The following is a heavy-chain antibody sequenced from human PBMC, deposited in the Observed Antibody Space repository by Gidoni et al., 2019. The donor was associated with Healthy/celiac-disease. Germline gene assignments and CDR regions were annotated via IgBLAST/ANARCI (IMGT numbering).Heavy chain of an antibody. CDR3: ADSIAARWYYFDY. CDR2: IYYSGGT. Sequence: QLQLQESGPGLVKPSETLSLTCTVSGGSISSSSYSWGWIRQPPGKGLEWIGSIYYSGGTYYNPSLKSRVTISVDTSKNQFSLKLSSVTAADTAVYYCADSIAARWYYFDYWGQGTLVTVSS. CDR1: GGSISSSSYS. V-gene: IGHV4-39*01. D-gene: IGHD6-6*01. J-gene: IGHJ4*02.